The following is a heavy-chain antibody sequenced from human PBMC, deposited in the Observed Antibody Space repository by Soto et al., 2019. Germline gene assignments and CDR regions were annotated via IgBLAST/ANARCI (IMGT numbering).Heavy chain of an antibody. J-gene: IGHJ5*02. V-gene: IGHV3-74*01. Sequence: WGSLRLSCASSGFTVRNYWMHLVLQAPGKGLVWISRMNSDGSNTVYADAVNGRFTISRDNSKNTLYLQMNSLRAEDTAVYYCAKDPWYSSGWAWFDPWGQGTLVTVSS. CDR3: AKDPWYSSGWAWFDP. D-gene: IGHD6-19*01. CDR2: MNSDGSNT. CDR1: GFTVRNYW.